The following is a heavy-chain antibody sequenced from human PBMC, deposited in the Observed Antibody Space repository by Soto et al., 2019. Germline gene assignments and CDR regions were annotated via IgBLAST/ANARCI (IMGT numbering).Heavy chain of an antibody. Sequence: SATLSLTCAVYGGSFSGYYWSWIRQPPGKGLEWIGYIYYSGSTNYNPSLKSRVTISVDTSKNQFSLKLSSVTAADTAVYYCARHHDSWGQGTLVTVSS. J-gene: IGHJ4*02. CDR3: ARHHDS. CDR2: IYYSGST. CDR1: GGSFSGYY. V-gene: IGHV4-59*08.